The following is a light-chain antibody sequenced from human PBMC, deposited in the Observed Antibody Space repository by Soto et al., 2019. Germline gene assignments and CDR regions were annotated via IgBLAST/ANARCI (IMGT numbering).Light chain of an antibody. Sequence: QSVLTQPPSVSGAPGQRVTISCTGSSSSIGAGYDVHWYQQLPGTAPKLLIYGNGNRPSGVPDRFSGSKSGTSASLAITGLQAEDEANYYCQSYDSSLSAYVFGPGTKVTVL. CDR3: QSYDSSLSAYV. V-gene: IGLV1-40*01. CDR1: SSSIGAGYD. J-gene: IGLJ1*01. CDR2: GNG.